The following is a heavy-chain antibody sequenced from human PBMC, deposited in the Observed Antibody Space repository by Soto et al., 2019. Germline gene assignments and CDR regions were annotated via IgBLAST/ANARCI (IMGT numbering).Heavy chain of an antibody. CDR2: IKQDGSEK. CDR1: VFTFISYW. J-gene: IGHJ6*02. Sequence: GWSLRLSCASSVFTFISYWMSWVRQAPGKGLEWVANIKQDGSEKYYVDSVKGRFTISRDNAKNSLYLQMNSLRAEDTAVYYCARHWNYVPYYYYGMDVWGQGTTVTVSS. V-gene: IGHV3-7*03. D-gene: IGHD1-7*01. CDR3: ARHWNYVPYYYYGMDV.